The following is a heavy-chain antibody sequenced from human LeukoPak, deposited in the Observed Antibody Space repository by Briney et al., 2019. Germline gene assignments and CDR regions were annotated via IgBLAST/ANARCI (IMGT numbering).Heavy chain of an antibody. CDR2: MNPNSGNT. CDR1: GYTSTSYD. V-gene: IGHV1-8*01. Sequence: VSVKVSCKASGYTSTSYDINWVRQATGQGLEWMGWMNPNSGNTGYAQKFQGRVTMTRNTSISTAYMELSSLRSEDTAVYYCARGFRDYDILTGLYYFDYWGQGTLVTVSS. CDR3: ARGFRDYDILTGLYYFDY. D-gene: IGHD3-9*01. J-gene: IGHJ4*02.